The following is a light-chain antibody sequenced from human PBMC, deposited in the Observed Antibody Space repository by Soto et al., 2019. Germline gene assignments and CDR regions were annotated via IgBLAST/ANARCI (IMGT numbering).Light chain of an antibody. Sequence: QPVLTQSPSASASLGASVKLTCTLSSGHSSYAIAWHQQQPEKGPRYLMKLNSDGSHSKGDGIPDRFSGSSSGAECYLTISSLQSEDEADYYCQTWGTGIAVVFGGGTKLTVL. CDR2: LNSDGSH. V-gene: IGLV4-69*01. CDR1: SGHSSYA. J-gene: IGLJ2*01. CDR3: QTWGTGIAVV.